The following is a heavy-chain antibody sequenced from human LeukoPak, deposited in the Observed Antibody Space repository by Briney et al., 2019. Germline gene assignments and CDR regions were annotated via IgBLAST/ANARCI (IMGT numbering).Heavy chain of an antibody. CDR1: GFTFSGSV. D-gene: IGHD2-21*02. Sequence: TGGSLRLSCAASGFTFSGSVMRWVRQASGKGLGWVGRIRSRADNYATAYAAAVRGTSTIPRDDSKNTAFLQMNSLKTEDTAEYYCTRLGGDCGGDCYYHDYWGQGTLVTVSS. V-gene: IGHV3-73*01. CDR3: TRLGGDCGGDCYYHDY. CDR2: IRSRADNYAT. J-gene: IGHJ4*02.